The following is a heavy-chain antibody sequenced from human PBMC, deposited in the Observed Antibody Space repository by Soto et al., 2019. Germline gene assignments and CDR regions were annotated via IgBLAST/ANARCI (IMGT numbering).Heavy chain of an antibody. D-gene: IGHD5-12*01. CDR3: AKATGFFYDPLHY. V-gene: IGHV3-23*01. J-gene: IGHJ4*02. CDR1: GFTFSSYA. CDR2: ISGSGGST. Sequence: GESLKISCAASGFTFSSYAMSWVRQAPGKGLEWVSAISGSGGSTYYADSVKGRFTISRDKSKNMVYLQMNSLRAEDTAVYYCAKATGFFYDPLHYWGQGTLVTVSS.